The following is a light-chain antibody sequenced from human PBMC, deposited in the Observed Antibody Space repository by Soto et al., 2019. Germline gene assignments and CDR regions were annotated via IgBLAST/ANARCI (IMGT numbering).Light chain of an antibody. J-gene: IGKJ3*01. Sequence: AIQLTQSPSSLSASVGDRVTITCRASQGISSALAWYQQKPGKAPKLLIYDASSLESGVRSRFSGSGSGIDFTLTISSLQPEDFATYYCQQFNSYPQTFGPGTKVDIK. CDR2: DAS. CDR1: QGISSA. V-gene: IGKV1-13*02. CDR3: QQFNSYPQT.